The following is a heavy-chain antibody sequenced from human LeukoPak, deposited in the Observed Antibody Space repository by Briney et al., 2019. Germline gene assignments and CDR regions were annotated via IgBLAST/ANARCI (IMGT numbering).Heavy chain of an antibody. Sequence: AASVKVSCKASGGTFSSYAISWVRQAPGQGLEWMGRIIPILGIANYAQKFQGRVTTTADKSTSTAYMELSSLRSEDTAVYYCARGTLQRITMVRGVLNYGMDVWGQGTTVTVSS. D-gene: IGHD3-10*01. J-gene: IGHJ6*02. CDR2: IIPILGIA. CDR3: ARGTLQRITMVRGVLNYGMDV. CDR1: GGTFSSYA. V-gene: IGHV1-69*04.